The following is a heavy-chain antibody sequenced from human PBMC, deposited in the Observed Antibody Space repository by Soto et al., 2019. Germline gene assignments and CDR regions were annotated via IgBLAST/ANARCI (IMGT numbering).Heavy chain of an antibody. Sequence: SXKVSFKTSGYFXSSHYSDWVQLAPGRGLEWVGRINPNNGDTNSPQKFQGRVTLTSDTPIRTAYMEMRGMTSEDTALYYCAREITYGGGSFSLGLWGQGTLGTVSS. D-gene: IGHD3-10*01. CDR3: AREITYGGGSFSLGL. V-gene: IGHV1-2*06. CDR1: GYFXSSHY. J-gene: IGHJ4*02. CDR2: INPNNGDT.